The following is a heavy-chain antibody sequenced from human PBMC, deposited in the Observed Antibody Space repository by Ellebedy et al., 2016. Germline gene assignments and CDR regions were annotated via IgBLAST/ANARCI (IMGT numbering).Heavy chain of an antibody. CDR2: IWYDGSNK. J-gene: IGHJ4*02. CDR3: ARDNYYDSSDPPDY. Sequence: GESLKISCAASGFTFSSYGMHWVRQAPGKGLEWVAVIWYDGSNKYYADSVKGRFTISRDNSKNTLYLQMNSLRAEDTAVYYCARDNYYDSSDPPDYWGQGTLVTVSS. V-gene: IGHV3-33*08. D-gene: IGHD3-22*01. CDR1: GFTFSSYG.